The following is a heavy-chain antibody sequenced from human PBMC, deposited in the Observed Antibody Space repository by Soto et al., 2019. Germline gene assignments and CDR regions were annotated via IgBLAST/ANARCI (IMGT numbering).Heavy chain of an antibody. CDR3: ATRDPRANYYFDC. J-gene: IGHJ4*02. CDR1: GLTFSNYA. CDR2: IIASGGSA. D-gene: IGHD1-26*01. V-gene: IGHV3-23*01. Sequence: PGGSLRLSCAASGLTFSNYAMSWVRQTPGKGLQWVSSIIASGGSASYADSVKGRVTISRDNSKNTLYLHMNSLRAEDTAVYYCATRDPRANYYFDCWGQGTLVTVSS.